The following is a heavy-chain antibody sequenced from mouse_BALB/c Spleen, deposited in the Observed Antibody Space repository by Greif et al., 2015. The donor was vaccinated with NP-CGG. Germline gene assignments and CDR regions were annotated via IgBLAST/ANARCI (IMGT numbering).Heavy chain of an antibody. CDR1: GYTFTSYW. CDR2: IYPGNSDT. D-gene: IGHD1-2*01. J-gene: IGHJ2*01. Sequence: VQLQQSGTVLARPGASVKMSCKASGYTFTSYWMHWVKQRPGQGLEWIGAIYPGNSDTSYNQKFKGKAKLTAVTSTSTAYMELSSLTNEDSAVYYCTRCEDYYGYADYWGQGTTLTVSS. V-gene: IGHV1-5*01. CDR3: TRCEDYYGYADY.